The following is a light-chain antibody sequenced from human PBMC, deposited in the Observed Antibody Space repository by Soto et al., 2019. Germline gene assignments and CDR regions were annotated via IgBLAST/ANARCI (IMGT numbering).Light chain of an antibody. V-gene: IGLV1-47*01. CDR1: SSNIGYSY. CDR3: AAWDDSLRGVI. Sequence: QSVVTQPPSASGTPGQRVTISCSGGSSNIGYSYVYWYQQVPGTAPKLLIQRNNQRPSGVPDRFSGSKSGTSASLAVSGLRSEDEADYFCAAWDDSLRGVIFGGGTKLTVL. J-gene: IGLJ2*01. CDR2: RNN.